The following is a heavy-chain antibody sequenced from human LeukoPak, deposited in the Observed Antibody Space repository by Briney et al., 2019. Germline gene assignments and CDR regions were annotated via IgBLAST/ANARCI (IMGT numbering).Heavy chain of an antibody. CDR1: GFTFSDYY. D-gene: IGHD7-27*01. V-gene: IGHV3-23*01. J-gene: IGHJ4*02. CDR3: AKGTGDTGYYFDY. Sequence: PGGSLRLSCAASGFTFSDYYMSWIRQAPGKGLEWVSGIRVGGELYYADSVKGRFTISRDNSENTLFLQMSGLTAEDTAVYHCAKGTGDTGYYFDYWGQGTLVTVSS. CDR2: IRVGGEL.